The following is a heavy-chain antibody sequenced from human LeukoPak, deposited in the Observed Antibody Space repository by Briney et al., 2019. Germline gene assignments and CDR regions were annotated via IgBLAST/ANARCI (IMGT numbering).Heavy chain of an antibody. CDR1: GFNFNIYW. J-gene: IGHJ4*02. V-gene: IGHV3-74*01. D-gene: IGHD4-23*01. Sequence: TGGSLRLSCAASGFNFNIYWIHWVRHAPGKGLLWVSRINPDGTSTSHADSVRGRFTISRDNTKNTLYLHMSSLGVEDTAIYYCVRATAVAFDIWGQGALVTVSS. CDR2: INPDGTST. CDR3: VRATAVAFDI.